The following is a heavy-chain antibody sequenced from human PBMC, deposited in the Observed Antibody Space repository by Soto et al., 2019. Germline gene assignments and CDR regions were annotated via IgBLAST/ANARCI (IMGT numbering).Heavy chain of an antibody. CDR2: IYFTGYT. J-gene: IGHJ4*02. CDR1: GGSLSSHY. V-gene: IGHV4-59*11. D-gene: IGHD2-15*01. CDR3: ATVAMTSPKVFDY. Sequence: QVQLQESGPGLVKPSETLSLTCTVSGGSLSSHYWSWIRQSPGKGLEWIGYIYFTGYTNYNPPLKNRVTISVDTSTSQFSLSLNSVTAADTAVYYCATVAMTSPKVFDYWGQGTRVSGSS.